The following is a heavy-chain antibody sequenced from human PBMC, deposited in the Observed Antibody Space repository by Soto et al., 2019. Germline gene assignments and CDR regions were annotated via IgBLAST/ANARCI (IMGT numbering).Heavy chain of an antibody. V-gene: IGHV1-24*01. Sequence: QVQLVQSGAEVKKPGASVKVSCKVSGYTLTELSMHWVRQAPGKGLEWMGGFDPEDGETIYAQKFQCRVTMTEDTSTNKAYMELSSLKSADTAVYYCATKGRWYVGCYYYGMDGWGQGCTVTVSS. J-gene: IGHJ6*01. CDR1: GYTLTELS. D-gene: IGHD6-13*01. CDR3: ATKGRWYVGCYYYGMDG. CDR2: FDPEDGET.